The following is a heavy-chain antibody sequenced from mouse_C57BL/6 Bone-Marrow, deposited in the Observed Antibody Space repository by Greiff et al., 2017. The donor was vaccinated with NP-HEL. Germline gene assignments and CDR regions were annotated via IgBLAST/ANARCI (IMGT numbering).Heavy chain of an antibody. CDR2: INPSNGGT. CDR1: GYTFTSYW. Sequence: VQLQQPGTELVKPGASVKLSCKASGYTFTSYWMHWVKQRPGQGLEWIGNINPSNGGTNYNEKFKSKATLTVDKSSSTAYMQLSSLTSEDSAVYYCARWGSTTVVDDWYFDVWGTGTTVTVSS. J-gene: IGHJ1*03. D-gene: IGHD1-1*01. CDR3: ARWGSTTVVDDWYFDV. V-gene: IGHV1-53*01.